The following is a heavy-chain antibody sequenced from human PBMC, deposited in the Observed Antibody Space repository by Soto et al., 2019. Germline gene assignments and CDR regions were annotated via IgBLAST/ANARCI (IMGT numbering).Heavy chain of an antibody. CDR1: GGTFSSYA. CDR2: IIPIFGTA. D-gene: IGHD3-10*01. CDR3: ARDKGGVNTMVRGVIINPPYYYYYYGMDV. V-gene: IGHV1-69*13. J-gene: IGHJ6*02. Sequence: ASVKVSCKASGGTFSSYAISWVRQAPGQGLEWMGGIIPIFGTANYAQKFQGRVTITADESTSTAYMELSSLRSEDTAVYYCARDKGGVNTMVRGVIINPPYYYYYYGMDVWGQGTTVTVSS.